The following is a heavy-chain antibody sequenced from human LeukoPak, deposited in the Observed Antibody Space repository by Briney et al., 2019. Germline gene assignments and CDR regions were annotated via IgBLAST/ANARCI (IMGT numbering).Heavy chain of an antibody. CDR3: ARGDYTTSAFDS. CDR2: INHAGST. J-gene: IGHJ4*02. D-gene: IGHD3-3*01. V-gene: IGHV4-34*01. CDR1: GGSLSGYH. Sequence: SETPSLTCAEDGGSLSGYHRSWIPPPPGKGVEWIGEINHAGSTNYNPSLESRINISVDTSKNQLSLKLSSVTAADTAVYYCARGDYTTSAFDSWGQGTLVTVSP.